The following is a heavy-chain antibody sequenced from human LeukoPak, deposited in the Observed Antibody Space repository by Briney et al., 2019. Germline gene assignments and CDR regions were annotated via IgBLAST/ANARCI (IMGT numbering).Heavy chain of an antibody. D-gene: IGHD4-17*01. CDR2: INPSGGST. V-gene: IGHV1-46*01. CDR1: GYTFTGYY. CDR3: ARDLTHPQYGDLDYYYYYGMDV. J-gene: IGHJ6*02. Sequence: ASVKVSCKASGYTFTGYYMHWVRQAPGQGLEWMGIINPSGGSTSYAQKFQGRVTMTRDTSTSTVYMELSSLRSEDTAVYYCARDLTHPQYGDLDYYYYYGMDVWGQGTTVTVSS.